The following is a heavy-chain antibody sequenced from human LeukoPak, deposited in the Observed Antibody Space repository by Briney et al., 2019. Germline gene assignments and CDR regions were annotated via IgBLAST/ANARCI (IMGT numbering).Heavy chain of an antibody. CDR1: GYSFSAYA. Sequence: ASVKVSCKASGYSFSAYAMHWVRQAPGLRLEWMGWVHGGNGDTKYSQKFQDRVTITRDTSASIAYMELSSLRSEDTAMYYCARSLYYFDSSGYYYPFNFWGQGTLVTVSS. D-gene: IGHD3-22*01. V-gene: IGHV1-3*01. CDR3: ARSLYYFDSSGYYYPFNF. J-gene: IGHJ4*02. CDR2: VHGGNGDT.